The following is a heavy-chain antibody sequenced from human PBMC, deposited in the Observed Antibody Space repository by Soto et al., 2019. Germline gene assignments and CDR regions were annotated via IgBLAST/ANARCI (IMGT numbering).Heavy chain of an antibody. Sequence: PGESLKISCKGSGYSFTSYWIGWVRQMPGKGLEGMGIIYPGDSDTRYSPSFQGQVTISADKSISTAYLQWSSLKASDTAMSYCARAPSLLRNWFDPWGQGTLVTVSS. CDR2: IYPGDSDT. J-gene: IGHJ5*02. CDR3: ARAPSLLRNWFDP. V-gene: IGHV5-51*01. CDR1: GYSFTSYW. D-gene: IGHD2-21*01.